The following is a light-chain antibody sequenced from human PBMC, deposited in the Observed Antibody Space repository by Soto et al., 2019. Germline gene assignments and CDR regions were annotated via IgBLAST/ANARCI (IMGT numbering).Light chain of an antibody. CDR3: SSYTSSSTLEFV. Sequence: QSALTQPASVSGSPGQSITISCTGTSSDVGGYNYVSWYQQHPGKAPKLMIYEVSNRPSGVSNRFSGSKSGNTASLTISGLQAEDEADYYCSSYTSSSTLEFVFGTGTKVNVL. V-gene: IGLV2-14*01. CDR1: SSDVGGYNY. J-gene: IGLJ1*01. CDR2: EVS.